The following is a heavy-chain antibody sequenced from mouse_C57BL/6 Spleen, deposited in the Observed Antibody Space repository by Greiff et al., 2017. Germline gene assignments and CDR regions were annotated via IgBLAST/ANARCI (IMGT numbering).Heavy chain of an antibody. D-gene: IGHD1-1*01. Sequence: QVQLQQPGAELVKPGASVKVSCKASGYTFTSYWMPWVKQRPGQGLEWIGSIHPSDSDTNYNHKFKGKATLTVDKASSTAYMQSSSLISEDCVISYCAMVTTGVATKYYAMDYSGQGTSVTVSS. J-gene: IGHJ4*01. CDR1: GYTFTSYW. V-gene: IGHV1-74*01. CDR2: IHPSDSDT. CDR3: AMVTTGVATKYYAMDY.